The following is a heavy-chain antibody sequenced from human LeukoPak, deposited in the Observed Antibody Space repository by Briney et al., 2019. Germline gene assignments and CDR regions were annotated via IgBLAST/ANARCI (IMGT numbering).Heavy chain of an antibody. CDR3: ARARGYSCGEYFQH. CDR1: GGSISSSNW. CDR2: IYHSGST. D-gene: IGHD5-18*01. V-gene: IGHV4-4*02. Sequence: SETLSLTCAVSGGSISSSNWWSWVRQPPGKGLEWIGEIYHSGSTNYNPSLKSRVTISVDKSKNQFSLKLSSVTAADTAVYYCARARGYSCGEYFQHWGQGTLVTVSS. J-gene: IGHJ1*01.